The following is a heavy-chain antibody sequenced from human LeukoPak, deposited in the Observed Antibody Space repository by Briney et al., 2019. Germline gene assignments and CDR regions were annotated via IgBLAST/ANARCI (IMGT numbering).Heavy chain of an antibody. D-gene: IGHD5-12*01. Sequence: ASVKVSCKVSGYTLTELSMHWVRQAPGKGLEWMGGFDPEDGETIYAQKFQGRVTMTEDTSIDTAYMELSSLRSEDTAVYYCATGGGGYDSSFDYWGQGTLVTVSS. CDR2: FDPEDGET. J-gene: IGHJ4*02. CDR3: ATGGGGYDSSFDY. V-gene: IGHV1-24*01. CDR1: GYTLTELS.